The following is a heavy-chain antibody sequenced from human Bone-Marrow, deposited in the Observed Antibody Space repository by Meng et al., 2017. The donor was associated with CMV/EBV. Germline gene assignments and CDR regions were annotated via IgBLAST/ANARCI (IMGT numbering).Heavy chain of an antibody. Sequence: KISCAASGFTVSSNYMSWVRQARGQRLEWIGWIVVGSGNTNYAQKFQERVTITRDMSTSTAYMELSSLRSEDTAVYYCARDSPHGSGSYYNDPVILDYWGQGTLVTVSS. CDR3: ARDSPHGSGSYYNDPVILDY. CDR1: GFTVSSNY. D-gene: IGHD3-10*01. CDR2: IVVGSGNT. V-gene: IGHV1-58*02. J-gene: IGHJ4*02.